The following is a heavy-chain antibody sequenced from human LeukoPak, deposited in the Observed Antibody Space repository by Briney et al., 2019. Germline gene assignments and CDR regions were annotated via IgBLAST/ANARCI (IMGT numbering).Heavy chain of an antibody. Sequence: SETLSLTCTVSGGSISSYYWSWIRQPPGKGLEWIGYIYYSGSTNYNPSLKSRVTISVDTSKNQFSLKLSSVTAADTAVYYCAREKVGYYDGSGRGWFDPWGQGTLVTVSS. CDR2: IYYSGST. J-gene: IGHJ5*02. D-gene: IGHD3-22*01. CDR1: GGSISSYY. V-gene: IGHV4-59*01. CDR3: AREKVGYYDGSGRGWFDP.